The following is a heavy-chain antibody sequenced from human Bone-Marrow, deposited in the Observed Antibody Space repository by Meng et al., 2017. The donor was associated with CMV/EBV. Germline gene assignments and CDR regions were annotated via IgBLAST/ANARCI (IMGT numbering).Heavy chain of an antibody. CDR2: INPNSGGT. V-gene: IGHV1-2*02. CDR1: GYTFTGYY. D-gene: IGHD1-1*01. CDR3: ATYNWNDGEGGFDY. Sequence: ASVKVSCKASGYTFTGYYMHWVRQAPGQGLEWMGWINPNSGGTNYAQKFQGRVTMTRDTSISTAYMELSRLRSDDTAVYYCATYNWNDGEGGFDYWGQGTLDPVSS. J-gene: IGHJ4*02.